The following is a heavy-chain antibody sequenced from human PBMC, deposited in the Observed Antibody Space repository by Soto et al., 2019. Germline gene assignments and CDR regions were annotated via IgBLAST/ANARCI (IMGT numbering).Heavy chain of an antibody. V-gene: IGHV4-34*01. CDR1: GGSFTGYY. Sequence: SETLSLTCAVYGGSFTGYYWSWIRQAPGKGLEWIGEINQSGSTNYNPSLKSRVTISIETSKNQFSLKLTAVTAADTAVYYCATCSAFPLPSYSGYDYGFSSCSKSSFDYWGPGTLVTVSS. CDR2: INQSGST. J-gene: IGHJ4*02. CDR3: ATCSAFPLPSYSGYDYGFSSCSKSSFDY. D-gene: IGHD5-12*01.